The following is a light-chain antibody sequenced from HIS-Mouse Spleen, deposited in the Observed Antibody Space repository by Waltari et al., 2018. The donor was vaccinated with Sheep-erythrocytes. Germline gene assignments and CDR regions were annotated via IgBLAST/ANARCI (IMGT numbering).Light chain of an antibody. J-gene: IGLJ3*02. CDR1: SSDVGSYNL. CDR3: CSYAGSSTPWV. V-gene: IGLV2-23*01. CDR2: DGS. Sequence: QSVLTQPASVSGSPGQSITISCTGTSSDVGSYNLVSWYQQHPGKAPKLMFYDGSKRPLGVSNRFSGSKSGNTASLTISGLQAEDEADYYCCSYAGSSTPWVFGGGTKLTVL.